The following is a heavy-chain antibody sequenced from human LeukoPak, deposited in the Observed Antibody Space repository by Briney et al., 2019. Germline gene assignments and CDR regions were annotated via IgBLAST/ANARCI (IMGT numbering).Heavy chain of an antibody. J-gene: IGHJ4*02. D-gene: IGHD3-10*01. CDR1: GFTFSSYS. CDR3: ARDDGFGESVSFDY. CDR2: ITSSSSYI. V-gene: IGHV3-21*01. Sequence: GGSLRLSCAASGFTFSSYSMNWVRQAPGKGLEWVSSITSSSSYIYYADSVKGRFTMSRDNANNSLYMQMNSLRAEDTAVYYCARDDGFGESVSFDYWGQGTLVTVSS.